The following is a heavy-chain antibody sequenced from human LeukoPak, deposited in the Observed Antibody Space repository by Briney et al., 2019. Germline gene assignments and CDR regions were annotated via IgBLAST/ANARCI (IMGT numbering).Heavy chain of an antibody. V-gene: IGHV4-4*02. CDR3: ARPQADSSSFGHWFDP. J-gene: IGHJ5*02. Sequence: PSGTLSLTCAVSGGSISSSNWWSWVRQPPGKGLEWIGEIYHSGSTNYNPSLKSRVTISVDTSKNQFSLKLSSVTAADTAVYYCARPQADSSSFGHWFDPWGQGTLVTVSS. CDR1: GGSISSSNW. CDR2: IYHSGST. D-gene: IGHD6-13*01.